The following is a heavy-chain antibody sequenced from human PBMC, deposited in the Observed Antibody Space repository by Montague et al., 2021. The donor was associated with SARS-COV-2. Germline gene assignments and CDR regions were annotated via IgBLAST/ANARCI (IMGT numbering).Heavy chain of an antibody. D-gene: IGHD5-18*01. V-gene: IGHV4-34*01. Sequence: SETLSLTCAVYGGSFSNYYWSWIRQPPGKGLEWIGDSNHRGSTNXNPSLKSRVTISVDTSKSQFSLKLNSVTAADTAVYYCARGSYGPDASDIWGQGTMVTVSS. CDR3: ARGSYGPDASDI. J-gene: IGHJ3*02. CDR2: SNHRGST. CDR1: GGSFSNYY.